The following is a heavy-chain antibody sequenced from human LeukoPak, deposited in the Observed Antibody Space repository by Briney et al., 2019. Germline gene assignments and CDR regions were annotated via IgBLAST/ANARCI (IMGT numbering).Heavy chain of an antibody. Sequence: ASVKVSCKASGCTFTGYYMHWVRQAPGQGLEWMGWINPNSGGTNYAQKFQGRVTMTRDTSISTAYMELSRLRSDDTAVYYCARVGHLYYDSGGYLDYWGQGTLVTVSS. CDR1: GCTFTGYY. CDR2: INPNSGGT. CDR3: ARVGHLYYDSGGYLDY. J-gene: IGHJ4*02. D-gene: IGHD3-22*01. V-gene: IGHV1-2*02.